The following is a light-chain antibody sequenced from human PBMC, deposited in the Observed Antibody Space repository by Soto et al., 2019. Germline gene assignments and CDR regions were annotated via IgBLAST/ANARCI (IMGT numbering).Light chain of an antibody. J-gene: IGKJ2*01. V-gene: IGKV3-20*01. CDR3: HLTGGYT. CDR1: QTLNSNY. Sequence: EIVLTQSPGTLSLSPGERATLSCRASQTLNSNYVAWYQQKPGQAPKPLIYGASSRATGIPDRFSGSGSGTHFTLTISRLEPEDFAMYYCHLTGGYTFGQGTKLEIK. CDR2: GAS.